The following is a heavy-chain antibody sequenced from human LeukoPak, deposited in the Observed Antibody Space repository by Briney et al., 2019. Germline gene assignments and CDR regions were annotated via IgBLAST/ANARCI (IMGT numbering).Heavy chain of an antibody. CDR3: ARGLRHKLAFDP. J-gene: IGHJ5*02. D-gene: IGHD1-26*01. Sequence: ASVKVSCKASGGTFSNYPFTWVRQAPGQGLEWVGWMNPNSGNTGYAQKFQGRVTMTRNTSISTAYMELSSLRSEDTAVYYCARGLRHKLAFDPWGQGTLVTVSS. CDR1: GGTFSNYP. V-gene: IGHV1-8*02. CDR2: MNPNSGNT.